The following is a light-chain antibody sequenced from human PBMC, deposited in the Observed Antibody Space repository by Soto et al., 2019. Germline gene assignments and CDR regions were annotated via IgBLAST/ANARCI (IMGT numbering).Light chain of an antibody. V-gene: IGKV1-33*01. CDR3: QQYGSSPWT. CDR1: QDISNY. Sequence: DNQMTPSPSSPSASVGEKVTIPCQASQDISNYLNWYQQKPGKAPKLLIYDASNLETGIPDRFSGSGSGTEFTLTITRLEPEDFAVYYCQQYGSSPWTFGQGTKVDIK. CDR2: DAS. J-gene: IGKJ1*01.